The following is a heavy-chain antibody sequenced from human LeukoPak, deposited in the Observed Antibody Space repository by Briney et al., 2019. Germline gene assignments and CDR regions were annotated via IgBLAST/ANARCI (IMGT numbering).Heavy chain of an antibody. Sequence: PSETLSLTCTVSGGSISSSSYYWGWIRQPPGKGLEWIGSIYYSGSTYYNPSLKSRVTISVDTSKNQFSLKLSSVTAADTAVYYCARLVVGATTLYYYFDYWGQGTLVTVSS. CDR2: IYYSGST. CDR3: ARLVVGATTLYYYFDY. CDR1: GGSISSSSYY. D-gene: IGHD1-26*01. J-gene: IGHJ4*02. V-gene: IGHV4-39*01.